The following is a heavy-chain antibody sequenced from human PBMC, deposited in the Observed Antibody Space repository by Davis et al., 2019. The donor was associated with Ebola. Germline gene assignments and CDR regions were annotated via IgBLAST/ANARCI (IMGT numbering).Heavy chain of an antibody. D-gene: IGHD3-3*01. V-gene: IGHV3-30*01. CDR3: ARAVFHEVLDS. CDR2: VSHSEREK. CDR1: GFIFRNYA. J-gene: IGHJ4*02. Sequence: PGGSLRLSCAASGFIFRNYAMHWXXXPXXXXXXXXAVVSHSEREKFYADSVKGRFTISRDNSEHTLYLQMDSLTADDTAVYFCARAVFHEVLDSWGQGTPVTVSS.